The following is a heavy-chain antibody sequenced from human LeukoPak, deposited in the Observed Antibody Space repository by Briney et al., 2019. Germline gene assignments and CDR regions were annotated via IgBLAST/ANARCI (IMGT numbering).Heavy chain of an antibody. Sequence: GGSLRLSCAASGFTFSSYGMHWVRQAPGKGLEWVAFIRYDGSNKYYADSVKGRFTISRDNSKNTLYLQMNSLRAEDTAVYYCAKDLKYQLLYLIDYWGQGTLVTASS. V-gene: IGHV3-30*02. D-gene: IGHD2-2*02. J-gene: IGHJ4*02. CDR3: AKDLKYQLLYLIDY. CDR1: GFTFSSYG. CDR2: IRYDGSNK.